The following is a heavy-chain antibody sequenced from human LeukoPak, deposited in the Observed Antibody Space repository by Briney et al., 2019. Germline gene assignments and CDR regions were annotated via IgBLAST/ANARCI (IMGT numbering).Heavy chain of an antibody. CDR3: ARGPNYSNFGSAYYYYMDV. CDR1: GYMFTNYG. CDR2: MNSQSGYT. Sequence: ASVKVSCKASGYMFTNYGINWVRQATGQGLEWMGWMNSQSGYTGYAQKFRGRVTITRDTSITTAYMELNSLRSEDTAVYYCARGPNYSNFGSAYYYYMDVWGKGTMVTVSS. V-gene: IGHV1-8*03. D-gene: IGHD4-11*01. J-gene: IGHJ6*03.